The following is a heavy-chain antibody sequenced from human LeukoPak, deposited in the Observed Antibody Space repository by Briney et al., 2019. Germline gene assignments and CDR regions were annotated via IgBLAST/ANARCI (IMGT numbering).Heavy chain of an antibody. V-gene: IGHV1-18*01. CDR2: ISAYNGNT. J-gene: IGHJ6*02. CDR3: ARAQSSSWYYYYYGMDV. CDR1: GYTFTSYG. Sequence: GASVKVSCKASGYTFTSYGISWVRQAPGQGLEWMGWISAYNGNTNYAQKLQGRVTMTTDTSTSTAYMELRSLRSDDTAVYYCARAQSSSWYYYYYGMDVWGQGTLVTVSS. D-gene: IGHD6-13*01.